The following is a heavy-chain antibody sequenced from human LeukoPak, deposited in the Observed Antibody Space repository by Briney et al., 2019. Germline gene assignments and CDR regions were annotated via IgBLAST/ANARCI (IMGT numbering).Heavy chain of an antibody. CDR1: GFTFSSYS. CDR3: ARDQTATANSRGFDI. Sequence: GGSLRLSCAASGFTFSSYSMNWVRQAPGKGLEWVSSISSSSSYIYYADSVKGRFTISRDNAKNSLYLQMNSLRAEDTAVYYCARDQTATANSRGFDIWGQGTMVTVSS. J-gene: IGHJ3*02. V-gene: IGHV3-21*01. CDR2: ISSSSSYI. D-gene: IGHD4-23*01.